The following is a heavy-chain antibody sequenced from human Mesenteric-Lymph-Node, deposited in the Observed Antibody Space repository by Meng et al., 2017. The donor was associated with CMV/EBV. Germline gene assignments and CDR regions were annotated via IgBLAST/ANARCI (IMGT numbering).Heavy chain of an antibody. CDR1: GFTFSSYW. D-gene: IGHD4-11*01. Sequence: GESLKISCAASGFTFSSYWMSWVRQAPGKGLEWVANIKQDGSEKYYVDSVKGRFTISRDNAKNSLYLQMNSLRAEDTAVYYCARAKNPSYSNWSAFWGQGTLVTVSS. CDR2: IKQDGSEK. J-gene: IGHJ5*01. CDR3: ARAKNPSYSNWSAF. V-gene: IGHV3-7*01.